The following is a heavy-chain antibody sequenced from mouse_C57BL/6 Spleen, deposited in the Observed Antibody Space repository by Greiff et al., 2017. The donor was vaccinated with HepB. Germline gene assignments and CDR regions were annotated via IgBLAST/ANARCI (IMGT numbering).Heavy chain of an antibody. CDR3: ARENYYGSSYRYFDV. Sequence: VQLQQSGAELVRPGASVKLSCKASGYTFTDYYINWVKQRPGQGLEWIARIYPGSGNTYYNEKFKGKATLTAEKSSSTAYMQLSSLTSEDSAVYFCARENYYGSSYRYFDVWGTGTTVTVSS. CDR2: IYPGSGNT. J-gene: IGHJ1*03. CDR1: GYTFTDYY. D-gene: IGHD1-1*01. V-gene: IGHV1-76*01.